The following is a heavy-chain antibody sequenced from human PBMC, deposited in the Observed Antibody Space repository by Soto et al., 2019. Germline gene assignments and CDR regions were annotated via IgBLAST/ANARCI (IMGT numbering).Heavy chain of an antibody. J-gene: IGHJ6*02. CDR3: ARREYQLASPLALDV. CDR2: IYPRDSDT. Sequence: PAGSLTLSFKGSGYSSTVYWIAWGLHLPGKGLEWMGSIYPRDSDTTDSPPLQGQVTISVDKSISTAYLQWSSLKASDTAMYYCARREYQLASPLALDVWGQGTPVTVSS. D-gene: IGHD2-2*01. V-gene: IGHV5-51*01. CDR1: GYSSTVYW.